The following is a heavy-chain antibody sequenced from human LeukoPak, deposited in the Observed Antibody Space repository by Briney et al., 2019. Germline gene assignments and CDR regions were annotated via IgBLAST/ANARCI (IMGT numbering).Heavy chain of an antibody. CDR3: ARDRLGDYDHSGYYDK. J-gene: IGHJ4*02. D-gene: IGHD3-22*01. CDR1: GFTFSDYY. CDR2: ICDSGRTI. Sequence: GGSLRLSCAASGFTFSDYYMSWIRQAPGKGLEWVSYICDSGRTIYYADSVKGRFTISRDNAKNSVYLQMNNLRAEDTAVCYCARDRLGDYDHSGYYDKWGQGTLVTVSS. V-gene: IGHV3-11*01.